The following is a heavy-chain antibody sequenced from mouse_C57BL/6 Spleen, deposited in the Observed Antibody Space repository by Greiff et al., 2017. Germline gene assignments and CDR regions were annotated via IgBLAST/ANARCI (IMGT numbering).Heavy chain of an antibody. V-gene: IGHV1-7*01. J-gene: IGHJ2*01. CDR3: SRWATVRGGYFAY. CDR1: GYTFTSYW. Sequence: VQLQQSGAELAKPGASVKLSCKASGYTFTSYWMHWVKQRPGQGLEWIGYINPSSGYTKYNQKFKDKATLTADKSSRTAYMQLSSLTYEDSAVYYGSRWATVRGGYFAYWGQGTTLTVSS. CDR2: INPSSGYT. D-gene: IGHD1-1*01.